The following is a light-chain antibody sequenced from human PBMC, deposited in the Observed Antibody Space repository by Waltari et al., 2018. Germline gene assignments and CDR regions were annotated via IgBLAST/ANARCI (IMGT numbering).Light chain of an antibody. CDR3: LAYAGNYTWV. J-gene: IGLJ3*02. CDR1: NRDIGHWDY. Sequence: QSALTQPHSVSGSPGQSLTISCSGTNRDIGHWDYVSWYQQYPARAPHLFIFAVSTLPPGVPPRFSGSKSDTTASLTISGLRLEDDAHYHCLAYAGNYTWVFGGGTKLTVL. CDR2: AVS. V-gene: IGLV2-11*01.